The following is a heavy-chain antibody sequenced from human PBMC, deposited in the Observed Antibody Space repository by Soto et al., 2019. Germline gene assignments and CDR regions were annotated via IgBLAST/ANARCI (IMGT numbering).Heavy chain of an antibody. CDR2: INHSGST. J-gene: IGHJ3*02. D-gene: IGHD6-19*01. CDR1: GGSFSGYY. CDR3: ASIAVAGNGYAFDI. Sequence: SETLSLTCAVYGGSFSGYYWSWIRQPPGKGLEWIGEINHSGSTNYNPSLKSRVTISVDTSKNQFSLKLSSVTAADTAVYYCASIAVAGNGYAFDIWGQGTMVTVSS. V-gene: IGHV4-34*01.